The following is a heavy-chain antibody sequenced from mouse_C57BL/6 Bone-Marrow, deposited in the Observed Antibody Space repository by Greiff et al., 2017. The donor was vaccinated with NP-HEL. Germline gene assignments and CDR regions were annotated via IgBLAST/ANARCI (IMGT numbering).Heavy chain of an antibody. D-gene: IGHD2-5*01. J-gene: IGHJ1*03. CDR2: ISNLAYSI. Sequence: EVMLVESGGGLVQPGGSLKLSCAASGFTFSDYGMAWVRQAPRKGPEWVAFISNLAYSIYYADTVTGRFTISRENAENTLYLELSSLRSEDTAMYYCARRVYYSNYVSWYFDVGGTGTTATVSA. CDR1: GFTFSDYG. V-gene: IGHV5-15*01. CDR3: ARRVYYSNYVSWYFDV.